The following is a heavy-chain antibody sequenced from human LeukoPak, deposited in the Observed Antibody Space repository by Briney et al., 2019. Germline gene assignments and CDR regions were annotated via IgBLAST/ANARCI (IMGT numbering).Heavy chain of an antibody. J-gene: IGHJ4*02. CDR3: ARMTRGDGYNYYFDY. CDR2: ISGSGGST. CDR1: GFTFSSYA. V-gene: IGHV3-23*01. D-gene: IGHD5-24*01. Sequence: GGSLRLSCAASGFTFSSYAMSWVRQAPGKGLEWVSAISGSGGSTYYADSVKGRFTISRDNSKNTLYLQMNSLRAEDTAVYHCARMTRGDGYNYYFDYWGQGTLVTVSS.